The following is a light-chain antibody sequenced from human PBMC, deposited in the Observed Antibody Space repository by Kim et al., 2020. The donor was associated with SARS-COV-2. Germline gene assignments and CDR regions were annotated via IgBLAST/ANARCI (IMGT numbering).Light chain of an antibody. Sequence: LSPGERATLSCRASQSVSSSYLAWYQQKPGQGPRLLIYGASSRATGIPDRFSGSGSGTDFTLTISRLEPEDFAAYYCQQYGSSPYTFGQGTKLEI. CDR3: QQYGSSPYT. J-gene: IGKJ2*01. CDR1: QSVSSSY. CDR2: GAS. V-gene: IGKV3-20*01.